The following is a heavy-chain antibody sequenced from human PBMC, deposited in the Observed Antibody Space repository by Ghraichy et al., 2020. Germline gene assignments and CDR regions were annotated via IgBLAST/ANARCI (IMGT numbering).Heavy chain of an antibody. CDR3: ATGFLSHYYDSSGYYPRDY. CDR1: GYTLTELS. Sequence: ASVKVSCKVSGYTLTELSMHWVQQAPGKGLEWMGGFDPEDGETIYAQKFQGRVTMTEDTSTDTAYMELSSLRSEDTAVYYCATGFLSHYYDSSGYYPRDYWGQGTLVTVSS. CDR2: FDPEDGET. D-gene: IGHD3-22*01. V-gene: IGHV1-24*01. J-gene: IGHJ4*02.